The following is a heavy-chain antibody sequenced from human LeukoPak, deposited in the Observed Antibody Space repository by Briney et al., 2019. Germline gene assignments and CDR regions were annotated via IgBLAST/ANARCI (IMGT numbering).Heavy chain of an antibody. CDR2: INHSGST. CDR1: GGSFSGYY. V-gene: IGHV4-34*01. J-gene: IGHJ4*02. D-gene: IGHD2-2*01. CDR3: ARLGSTSCFGY. Sequence: SETLSLTCAVYGGSFSGYYWSWIRQPPGKGLEWIGEINHSGSTNYNPSLKSRVTTSVDTSKNQFSLKLSSVTAADTAVYYCARLGSTSCFGYWGQGTLVTVSS.